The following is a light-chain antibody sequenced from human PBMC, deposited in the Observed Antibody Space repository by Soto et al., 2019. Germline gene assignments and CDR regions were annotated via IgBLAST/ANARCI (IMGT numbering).Light chain of an antibody. CDR1: QTIMTY. V-gene: IGKV1-39*01. CDR3: QQSYNSPQT. J-gene: IGKJ1*01. CDR2: AAS. Sequence: DIQMTQSPSSLSASVGDEVTITCRASQTIMTYLNWYQLKPGKPPRLLIYAASSLQSGVPSRFSGSGSGTDFTLTISSLQTEDFATYSCQQSYNSPQTFGQGTKV.